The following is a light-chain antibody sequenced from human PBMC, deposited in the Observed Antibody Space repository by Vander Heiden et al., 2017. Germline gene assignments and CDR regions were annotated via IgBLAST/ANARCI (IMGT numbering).Light chain of an antibody. V-gene: IGLV2-14*01. CDR3: SSYTSSSTLGV. J-gene: IGLJ2*01. CDR1: SSDVGDYNY. CDR2: DVS. Sequence: SALTPPASVSGSPGQSITISCTGTSSDVGDYNYVSWYQQHPGKAPKLMIYDVSNRPSGVSNRFSGSKSGNTASLTISGLQAEDEADYYCSSYTSSSTLGVFGGGTKLTVL.